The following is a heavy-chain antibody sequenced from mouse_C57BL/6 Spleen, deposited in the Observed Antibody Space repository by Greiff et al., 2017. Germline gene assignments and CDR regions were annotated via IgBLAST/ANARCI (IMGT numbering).Heavy chain of an antibody. CDR3: AIYDYDEENWNAMDY. J-gene: IGHJ4*01. CDR1: GFSLTSYA. V-gene: IGHV2-9-1*01. CDR2: IWTGGGT. D-gene: IGHD2-4*01. Sequence: VKLQESGPGLVAPSQSLSITCTVSGFSLTSYAISWVRQPPGKGLEWLGVIWTGGGTNYNSALKSRLSISKDNSKSQVFLKMNRLQTDDTARYXCAIYDYDEENWNAMDYWGQGTSVTVSS.